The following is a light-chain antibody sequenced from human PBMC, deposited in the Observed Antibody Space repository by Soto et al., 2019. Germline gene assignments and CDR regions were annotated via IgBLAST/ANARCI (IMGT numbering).Light chain of an antibody. CDR1: SSDVGAYNY. J-gene: IGLJ2*01. CDR3: SSYSSISYVI. Sequence: QSALAQPASVSGSPGQSITISCTGTSSDVGAYNYVSWYQQHPGEAPRLMIYDVSYRPSGVSNRFSGSKSGNTASLTISGLRAEDEAEYYCSSYSSISYVIFGGGTKVTVL. CDR2: DVS. V-gene: IGLV2-14*01.